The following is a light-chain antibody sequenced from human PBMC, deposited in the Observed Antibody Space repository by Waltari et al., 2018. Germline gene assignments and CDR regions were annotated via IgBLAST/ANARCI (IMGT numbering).Light chain of an antibody. Sequence: DIQMTQTPSSPCASAGDRVTITCRASQGITTYLNWYQQKPGKPPKRLIYAASSLARGAPSRFTGSGSGTDFTLAISSLQPEDFATYYCLQFNSIPYSFGQGTKVEIK. CDR3: LQFNSIPYS. CDR2: AAS. V-gene: IGKV1-17*01. J-gene: IGKJ2*03. CDR1: QGITTY.